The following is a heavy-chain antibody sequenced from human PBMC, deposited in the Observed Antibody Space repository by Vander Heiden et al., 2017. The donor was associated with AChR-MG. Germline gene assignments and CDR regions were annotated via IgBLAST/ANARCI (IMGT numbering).Heavy chain of an antibody. CDR1: GGTFSSYA. CDR2: IIPIFGTA. Sequence: QVQLVQSGAEVKKPGSSVKVSCKASGGTFSSYAISWVRQAPGQGLEWMGGIIPIFGTANYAQKFQGRVTITADESTSTAYMELSSLRSEDTAVYYCAREFRYSGYDIDYYYYYYMDVWGKGTTVTVSS. D-gene: IGHD5-12*01. CDR3: AREFRYSGYDIDYYYYYYMDV. J-gene: IGHJ6*03. V-gene: IGHV1-69*01.